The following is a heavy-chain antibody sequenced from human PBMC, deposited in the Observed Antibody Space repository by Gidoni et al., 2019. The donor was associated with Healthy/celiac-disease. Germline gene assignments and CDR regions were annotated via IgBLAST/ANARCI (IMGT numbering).Heavy chain of an antibody. CDR2: IYPGDSDT. CDR1: GYNFTSYW. J-gene: IGHJ5*02. D-gene: IGHD3-10*01. Sequence: EVQLVQSGAEVKKPGESLKISCKGSGYNFTSYWIGWVRQMPGKGLEWMGIIYPGDSDTRYSPSFQGQVTISADKSTSTAYLQWSSLKASDTAMYYCARLRITMVRGVIIKGVSWFDPWGQGTLVTVSS. V-gene: IGHV5-51*01. CDR3: ARLRITMVRGVIIKGVSWFDP.